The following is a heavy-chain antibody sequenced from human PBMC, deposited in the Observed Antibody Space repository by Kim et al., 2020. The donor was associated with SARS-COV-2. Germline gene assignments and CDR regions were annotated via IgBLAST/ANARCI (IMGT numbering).Heavy chain of an antibody. CDR2: IYYSGST. CDR1: GGSISSGGYY. CDR3: ARGGSGSYYKSYYYYGMDV. D-gene: IGHD3-10*01. Sequence: SETLSLTCTVSGGSISSGGYYWSWIRQHPGKGLEWIGYIYYSGSTYYNPSLKSRVTISVDTSKNQFSLKLSSVTAADTAVYYCARGGSGSYYKSYYYYGMDVWGQGTTVTVSS. J-gene: IGHJ6*02. V-gene: IGHV4-31*03.